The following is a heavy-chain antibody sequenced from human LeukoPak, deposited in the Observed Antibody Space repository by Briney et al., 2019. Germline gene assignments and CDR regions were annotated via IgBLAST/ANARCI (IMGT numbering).Heavy chain of an antibody. CDR2: ISYDGSNK. CDR1: GFTFSSYG. CDR3: AKKETTTIDY. J-gene: IGHJ4*02. D-gene: IGHD1-14*01. V-gene: IGHV3-30*18. Sequence: PGGSLRLSCAASGFTFSSYGMHWVRQAPGKGLEWVAVISYDGSNKYYADSVKGRFTISRDNSKNTLYLQVNSLRAEDTAVYYCAKKETTTIDYWGQGTLVTVSS.